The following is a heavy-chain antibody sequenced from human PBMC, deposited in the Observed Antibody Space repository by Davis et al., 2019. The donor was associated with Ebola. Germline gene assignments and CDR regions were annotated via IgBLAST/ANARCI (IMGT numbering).Heavy chain of an antibody. D-gene: IGHD6-19*01. J-gene: IGHJ4*02. Sequence: GESLKISCAASGFTFSSYGMHWVRQAPGKGLEWVAVISYDGSNKYYADSVKGRFTISRDNSKNTLYLQMNSLRAEDTAVYYCAKDQGAAVAGYFDYWGQGTLVTVSS. V-gene: IGHV3-30*18. CDR3: AKDQGAAVAGYFDY. CDR2: ISYDGSNK. CDR1: GFTFSSYG.